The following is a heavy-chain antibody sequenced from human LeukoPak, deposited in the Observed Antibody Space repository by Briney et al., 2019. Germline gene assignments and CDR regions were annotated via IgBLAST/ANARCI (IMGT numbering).Heavy chain of an antibody. CDR3: ATTIVVVVAATRTDAFDI. V-gene: IGHV1-24*01. J-gene: IGHJ3*02. CDR2: FDPEDGET. CDR1: GYTLTELS. Sequence: ASVKVSCKVSGYTLTELSMHWVRQAPGEGLEWMGGFDPEDGETIYAQKFQGRVTMTEDTSTDTAYMELSSLRSEDTAVYYCATTIVVVVAATRTDAFDIWGQGTMVTVSS. D-gene: IGHD2-15*01.